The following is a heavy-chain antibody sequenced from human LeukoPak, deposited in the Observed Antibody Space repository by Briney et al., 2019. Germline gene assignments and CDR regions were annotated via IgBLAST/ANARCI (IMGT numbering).Heavy chain of an antibody. CDR2: IHASGPT. CDR3: ARHDAGIAARPFDN. V-gene: IGHV4-4*09. Sequence: SETLSLTCTVSGGSISTYYWSWIRRPPGKGLEWIAYIHASGPTNCNPSLKSRITISVDTSENQFSLKLSSVTAADTAVYYCARHDAGIAARPFDNWGQGTLVTVSS. J-gene: IGHJ4*02. CDR1: GGSISTYY. D-gene: IGHD6-6*01.